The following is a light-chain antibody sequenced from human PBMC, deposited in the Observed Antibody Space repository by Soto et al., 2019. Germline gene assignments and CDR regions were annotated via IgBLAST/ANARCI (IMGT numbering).Light chain of an antibody. CDR1: QSIHTN. V-gene: IGKV3-15*01. CDR2: GAS. CDR3: QQYNNWPRT. Sequence: ETVMTQSEATLSVSPGERATLSCRASQSIHTNLAWYQQKPGQPPRLLIYGASTRVTGIPTWFSGSGSGTEFTLTISSLQSEDFAVYYCQQYNNWPRTFGQGTKVEIK. J-gene: IGKJ1*01.